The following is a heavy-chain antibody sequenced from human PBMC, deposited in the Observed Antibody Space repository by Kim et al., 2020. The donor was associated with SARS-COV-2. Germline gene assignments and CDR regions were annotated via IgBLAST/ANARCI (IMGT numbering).Heavy chain of an antibody. Sequence: GGSLRLSCAASTFIFTNYWMNWVRQAPGKGLEWVASVSRSADERNYVDSVKGRFTISRDNARNSLFLQMDGLTDEDTAVYYCVRCNGVNTCGLPVGAFDIGRGGTTVLVS. CDR2: VSRSADER. CDR1: TFIFTNYW. V-gene: IGHV3-7*01. J-gene: IGHJ3*02. D-gene: IGHD2-8*01. CDR3: VRCNGVNTCGLPVGAFDI.